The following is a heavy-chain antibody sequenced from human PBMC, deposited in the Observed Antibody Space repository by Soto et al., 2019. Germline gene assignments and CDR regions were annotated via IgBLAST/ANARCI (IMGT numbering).Heavy chain of an antibody. D-gene: IGHD3-22*01. V-gene: IGHV4-39*01. J-gene: IGHJ6*02. CDR3: AAYYYDSSGHRTPNYYYGMDV. CDR1: GGSISSSSYY. Sequence: NPSETLSLTCTVSGGSISSSSYYWGWIRQPPGKGLEWIGSIYYSGSTYYNPSLKSRVTISVDTSKNQFSLKLSSVTAADTAVYYCAAYYYDSSGHRTPNYYYGMDVWGQETTVTVSS. CDR2: IYYSGST.